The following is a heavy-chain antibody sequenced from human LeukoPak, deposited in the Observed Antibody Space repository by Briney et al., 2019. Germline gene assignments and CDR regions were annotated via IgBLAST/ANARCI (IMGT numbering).Heavy chain of an antibody. V-gene: IGHV4-4*09. D-gene: IGHD3-16*01. CDR1: GASISLDY. CDR3: ARRLGGYYYSYMDV. CDR2: ISTSGNT. Sequence: SSETLSLTCTVSGASISLDYWTWIRQSPGKGLEWIGYISTSGNTNYNPSLKSRVTISVDKSKKQLSFMLLHVTAAATAVYYCARRLGGYYYSYMDVWGKGTTVTVSS. J-gene: IGHJ6*03.